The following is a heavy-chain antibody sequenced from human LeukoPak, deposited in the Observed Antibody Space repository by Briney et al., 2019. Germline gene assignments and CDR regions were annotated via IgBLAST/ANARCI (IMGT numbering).Heavy chain of an antibody. J-gene: IGHJ5*02. CDR3: ARYRQNCRGGSCQSRWFDP. CDR1: GGTFSSYA. V-gene: IGHV1-69*04. Sequence: SVKVSCKASGGTFSSYAISWVRQAPGQGLEWMGRIIPIFGIANYAQKFQGRVTITADKSTSTAYMELSSLRSEDTAVYYCARYRQNCRGGSCQSRWFDPWGQGTLVTVSS. D-gene: IGHD2-15*01. CDR2: IIPIFGIA.